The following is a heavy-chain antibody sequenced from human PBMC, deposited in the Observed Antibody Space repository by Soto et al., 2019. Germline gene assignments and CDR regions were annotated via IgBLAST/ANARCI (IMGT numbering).Heavy chain of an antibody. D-gene: IGHD3-22*01. Sequence: GSLRLCCAASGFTLSSYWMHWVRQAPGKGLVWLSRINSDGSSASYADSVKGRFTISRDNAKNTLFLQMSSLRAEDTAVYYCASAEKYYYDSSGFDYWGQGTPVTVSS. CDR1: GFTLSSYW. CDR2: INSDGSSA. CDR3: ASAEKYYYDSSGFDY. J-gene: IGHJ4*02. V-gene: IGHV3-74*01.